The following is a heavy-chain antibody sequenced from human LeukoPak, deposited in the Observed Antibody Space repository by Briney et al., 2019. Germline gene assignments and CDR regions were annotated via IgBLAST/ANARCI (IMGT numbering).Heavy chain of an antibody. CDR1: GYSFTNYW. D-gene: IGHD6-13*01. CDR2: IYPGDSNT. CDR3: ARLAISSIWSVYFDY. V-gene: IGHV5-51*01. Sequence: GESLKISCKGSGYSFTNYWIGWVRQMPGKGLEWMGIIYPGDSNTRYSPSFRGQVTISADKSISTAYLQWSSLKASDTAMYYCARLAISSIWSVYFDYWGQGTLVTVSS. J-gene: IGHJ4*02.